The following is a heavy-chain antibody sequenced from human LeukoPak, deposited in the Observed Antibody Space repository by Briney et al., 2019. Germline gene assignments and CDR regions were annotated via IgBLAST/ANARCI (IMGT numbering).Heavy chain of an antibody. CDR3: ARDPIGVIWFGEFYFDY. D-gene: IGHD3-10*01. V-gene: IGHV4-39*06. J-gene: IGHJ4*02. CDR2: IYYSGST. CDR1: GGSISSSSYY. Sequence: PSETLSLTCTVSGGSISSSSYYWGWIRQPPGKGLEWIGSIYYSGSTYYNPSLKSRVTISVDTSKNQFPLKLSSVTAADTAVYYCARDPIGVIWFGEFYFDYWGQGTLVTVSS.